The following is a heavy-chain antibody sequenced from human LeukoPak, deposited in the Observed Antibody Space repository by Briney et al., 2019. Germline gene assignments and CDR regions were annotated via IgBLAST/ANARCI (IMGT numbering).Heavy chain of an antibody. V-gene: IGHV4-34*01. J-gene: IGHJ6*02. CDR1: GGSFSGYY. Sequence: SETLSLTCAVYGGSFSGYYWSWIRQPPEKGLGWIGEINHSGSTNYNPSLKSRVTISVDTSKNQFSLKLSSVTAADTAVYYCARGHSSRIYGMDVWGQGTTVTVSS. CDR3: ARGHSSRIYGMDV. CDR2: INHSGST. D-gene: IGHD6-13*01.